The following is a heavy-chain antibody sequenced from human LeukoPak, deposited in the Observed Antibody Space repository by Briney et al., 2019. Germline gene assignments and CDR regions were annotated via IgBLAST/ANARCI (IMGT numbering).Heavy chain of an antibody. CDR2: ISWNSGSI. CDR3: AREGYGDYNY. D-gene: IGHD4-17*01. CDR1: GFTFDDYA. Sequence: GGSLRLSCAASGFTFDDYAMHWVRQAPGKGLEWVSGISWNSGSIGYADSVKGRFTISRDNAKNSLYLQMNSLRAEDTAVYYCAREGYGDYNYWGQGTLVTVSS. J-gene: IGHJ4*02. V-gene: IGHV3-9*01.